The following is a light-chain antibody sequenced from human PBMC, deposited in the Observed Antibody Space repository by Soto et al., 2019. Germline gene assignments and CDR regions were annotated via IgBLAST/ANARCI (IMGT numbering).Light chain of an antibody. CDR1: SGHNTYA. J-gene: IGLJ2*01. Sequence: QAVLTQSPSASASLGASVKFACTLSSGHNTYAIAWHQQQPEKGPRYLMRLNSDGSHFKGDGIPDPVSGSSSGAARYLTSSRLQYDAEAYYYCQTWVIGTLVFGGGTQLTVL. CDR3: QTWVIGTLV. CDR2: LNSDGSH. V-gene: IGLV4-69*01.